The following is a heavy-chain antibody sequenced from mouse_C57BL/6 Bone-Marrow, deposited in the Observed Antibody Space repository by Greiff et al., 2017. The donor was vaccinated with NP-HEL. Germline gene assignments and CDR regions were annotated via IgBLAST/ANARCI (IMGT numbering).Heavy chain of an antibody. D-gene: IGHD2-4*01. CDR1: GFTFSDYG. J-gene: IGHJ1*03. CDR3: ATGGLRYFDV. CDR2: ISNLAYSI. V-gene: IGHV5-15*01. Sequence: DVMLVESGGGLVQPGGSLKLSCAASGFTFSDYGMAWVRQAPRKGPEWVAFISNLAYSIYYADTVTGRFTISRENAKNTLYLEMSSLRSEDTAMYYCATGGLRYFDVWGTGTTVTVSS.